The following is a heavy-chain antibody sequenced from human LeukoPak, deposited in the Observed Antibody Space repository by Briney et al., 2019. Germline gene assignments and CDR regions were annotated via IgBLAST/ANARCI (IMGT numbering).Heavy chain of an antibody. CDR3: AIYSNYYYYYGMDV. CDR1: GGSVDTIDYY. J-gene: IGHJ6*02. D-gene: IGHD4-11*01. V-gene: IGHV4-61*08. Sequence: SETLSLTCTVSGGSVDTIDYYWSWIRQPPGKGLEWIGYMYHTGSSIYSPSLKSRLTISVDTSKNQFTLNLSSMTAADTAVYYCAIYSNYYYYYGMDVWGQGTTVTVSS. CDR2: MYHTGSS.